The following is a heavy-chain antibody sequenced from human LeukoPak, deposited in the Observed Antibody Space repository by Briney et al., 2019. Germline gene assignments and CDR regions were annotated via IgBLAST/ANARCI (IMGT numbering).Heavy chain of an antibody. CDR2: TSYNGNT. CDR1: GYTFSNYG. V-gene: IGHV1-18*04. D-gene: IGHD6-19*01. Sequence: ASVKVSCKASGYTFSNYGISWVRQAPGLGREWMGWTSYNGNTNYAQKFQDRVTMTPDTSTTTAYMELRSLESDDTAVYYCARHSGSGWQALGYWGQGTLVTVSS. J-gene: IGHJ4*02. CDR3: ARHSGSGWQALGY.